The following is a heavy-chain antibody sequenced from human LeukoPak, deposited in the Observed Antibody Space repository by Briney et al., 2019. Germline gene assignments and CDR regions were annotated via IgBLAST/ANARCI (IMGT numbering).Heavy chain of an antibody. J-gene: IGHJ4*02. CDR2: ISYDGSNK. Sequence: GGSLRLSCAASGFTFSSYGMHWVRQAPGKGLEWVAVISYDGSNKYYADSVKGRFTISRDNSKNTLYLQMNSLRAEDTAVYYCAKDDLGSSGLFVDYWGQGTLVTVSS. CDR1: GFTFSSYG. CDR3: AKDDLGSSGLFVDY. V-gene: IGHV3-30*18. D-gene: IGHD6-19*01.